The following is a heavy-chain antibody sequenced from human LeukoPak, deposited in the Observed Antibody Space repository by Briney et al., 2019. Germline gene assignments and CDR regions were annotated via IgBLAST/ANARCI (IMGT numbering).Heavy chain of an antibody. D-gene: IGHD4-11*01. V-gene: IGHV4-61*01. CDR3: ARSHDYSASLAFDV. Sequence: SETLSLTCTVSGGSVSSGSYYWSWIRQPPGKGLEWIGYIYYSGSTNYNPSLKSRVTISVDTSKIQFSLKLTSVTAADTAVYYCARSHDYSASLAFDVWGQGTMVTVSS. CDR1: GGSVSSGSYY. CDR2: IYYSGST. J-gene: IGHJ3*01.